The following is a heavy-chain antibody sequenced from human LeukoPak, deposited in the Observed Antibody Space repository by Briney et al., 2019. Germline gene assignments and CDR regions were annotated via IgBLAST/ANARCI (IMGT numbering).Heavy chain of an antibody. D-gene: IGHD3-22*01. J-gene: IGHJ4*02. Sequence: SVKVSCKVSGGTFSSYAISWVRQAPGQGLEWMGRIIPIFGTANYAQKFQGRVTITTDESTSTAYMELSSLRSEDTAVYYCAVSPTHDSSGYYYETSIDYWGQGTLVTVSS. V-gene: IGHV1-69*05. CDR1: GGTFSSYA. CDR2: IIPIFGTA. CDR3: AVSPTHDSSGYYYETSIDY.